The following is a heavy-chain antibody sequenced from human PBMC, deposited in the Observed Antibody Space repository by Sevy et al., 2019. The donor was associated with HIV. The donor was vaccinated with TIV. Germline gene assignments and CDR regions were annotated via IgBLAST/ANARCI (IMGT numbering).Heavy chain of an antibody. Sequence: GGSLRLSCAASGFTFSSYGMHWVRQAPGKGLEWVAVISYDGSDKFYADSVKGRFTISRDNSKNTVYLQMNSLGPEDAAVYYCAQDLLGDYYDSSRVLDYWGQGTLVTVSS. CDR2: ISYDGSDK. V-gene: IGHV3-30*18. CDR3: AQDLLGDYYDSSRVLDY. D-gene: IGHD3-22*01. CDR1: GFTFSSYG. J-gene: IGHJ4*02.